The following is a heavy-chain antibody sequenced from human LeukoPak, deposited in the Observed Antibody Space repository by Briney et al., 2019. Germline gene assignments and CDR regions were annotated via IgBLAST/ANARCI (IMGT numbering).Heavy chain of an antibody. CDR1: GFTFSSYA. J-gene: IGHJ4*02. CDR2: ISSNGCST. V-gene: IGHV3-64*01. Sequence: GGSLRLSCAASGFTFSSYAMHWVRQAPGKGLEYVSAISSNGCSTYYANSVKGRFTISRDNSKNTLYLQIGSLRAEDMAVYYCARGDYYLEQWLGLSDYWGQGTLVTVSS. D-gene: IGHD6-19*01. CDR3: ARGDYYLEQWLGLSDY.